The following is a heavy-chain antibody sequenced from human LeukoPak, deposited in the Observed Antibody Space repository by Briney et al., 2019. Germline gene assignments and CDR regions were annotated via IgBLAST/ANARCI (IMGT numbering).Heavy chain of an antibody. CDR3: ARHSGSYFPGAFDY. D-gene: IGHD1-26*01. J-gene: IGHJ4*02. V-gene: IGHV4-38-2*02. CDR1: GYSISSGYY. CDR2: IYHSGST. Sequence: SETLSLTCTVSGYSISSGYYWGWIRQPPGKGLEWIGSIYHSGSTYYNPSLKSRVTISVDTSKNQFSLKLSTVTAADTAVYNCARHSGSYFPGAFDYWGQGTLVTVSS.